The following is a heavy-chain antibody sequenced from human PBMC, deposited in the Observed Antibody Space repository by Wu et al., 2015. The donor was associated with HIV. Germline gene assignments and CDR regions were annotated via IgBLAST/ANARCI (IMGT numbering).Heavy chain of an antibody. D-gene: IGHD5-12*01. CDR2: IIPIFGTA. CDR3: ARDGPQYSGYDLSHLELFAYGMDV. CDR1: GGTFSSYA. Sequence: QVQLVQSGAEVKKPGSSVKVSCKASGGTFSSYAISWVRQAPGQGLEWMGGIIPIFGTANYAQKFQGRVTITADESTSTAYMELSRLRSDDTAVYYCARDGPQYSGYDLSHLELFAYGMDVWGQGTTVTVSS. V-gene: IGHV1-69*12. J-gene: IGHJ6*02.